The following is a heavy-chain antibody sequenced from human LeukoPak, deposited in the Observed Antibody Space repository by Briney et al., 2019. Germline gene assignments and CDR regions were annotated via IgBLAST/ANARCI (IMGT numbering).Heavy chain of an antibody. V-gene: IGHV4-34*01. CDR3: AGDKFCSDTGSCNIGLFDF. J-gene: IGHJ4*02. CDR1: GGSFSGYY. CDR2: INHRGSS. D-gene: IGHD2-15*01. Sequence: SETLSLTCGVFGGSFSGYYWTWLRQPPRKGLEWIGQINHRGSSHYNPSLRSPVTISVDTSKTQFSLKLTSVTAADTAVYYCAGDKFCSDTGSCNIGLFDFWGQGALVTVSS.